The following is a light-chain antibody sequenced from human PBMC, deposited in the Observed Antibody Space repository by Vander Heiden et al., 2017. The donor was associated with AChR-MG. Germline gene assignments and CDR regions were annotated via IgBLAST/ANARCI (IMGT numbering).Light chain of an antibody. V-gene: IGLV3-25*03. J-gene: IGLJ2*01. CDR3: QSADSSGTYVV. Sequence: SYELTQPPSVSVSPGPTAGITGAGDALPKQYAYWYQQTPGQAPVLVIYKDSERPSGIPERFSGSSSGTTVTLTISGVQAEDEADYYCQSADSSGTYVVFGGGTKLTVL. CDR1: ALPKQY. CDR2: KDS.